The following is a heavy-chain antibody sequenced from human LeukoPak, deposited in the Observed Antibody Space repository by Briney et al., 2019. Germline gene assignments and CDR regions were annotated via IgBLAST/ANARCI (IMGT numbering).Heavy chain of an antibody. CDR2: IKQDGSEK. J-gene: IGHJ4*02. CDR3: ASLSIAAAGIN. CDR1: GFTFSSYW. D-gene: IGHD6-13*01. Sequence: AGGSLRLSCAASGFTFSSYWMSWVRQAPGKGLEWVANIKQDGSEKYYVDSVKGRFTISRDNAKNTLYLQMNSLRAEDTAVYYCASLSIAAAGINWGQGTLVTVSS. V-gene: IGHV3-7*01.